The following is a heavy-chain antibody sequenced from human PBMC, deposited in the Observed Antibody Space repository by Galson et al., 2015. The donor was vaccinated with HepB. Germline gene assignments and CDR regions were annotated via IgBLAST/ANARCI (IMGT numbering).Heavy chain of an antibody. CDR1: GGSISNGVYS. V-gene: IGHV4-30-2*01. Sequence: TLSLTCGVSGGSISNGVYSWNWIRQPPGKGLEWIGYIYHSGHTYYNPSLQSRVTISVDRSKNQFSLKLTPVTAADTAVYYCARDAGDFRTIGRLDPWGQGTLVTVSS. CDR2: IYHSGHT. J-gene: IGHJ5*02. D-gene: IGHD7-27*01. CDR3: ARDAGDFRTIGRLDP.